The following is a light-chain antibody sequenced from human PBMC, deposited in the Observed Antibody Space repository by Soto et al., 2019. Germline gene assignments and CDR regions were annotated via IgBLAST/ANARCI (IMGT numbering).Light chain of an antibody. CDR1: QSVSGSS. J-gene: IGKJ3*01. CDR2: DAS. V-gene: IGKV3-20*01. Sequence: EIGLTQSPRTLSLSTGERATLSCRASQSVSGSSLAWYQQRSGQAPRLLIYDASSRPPGIPDRFSGSGSGTDFTLTISRLEPEDFAVYYCQQSATFGPGTKVDIK. CDR3: QQSAT.